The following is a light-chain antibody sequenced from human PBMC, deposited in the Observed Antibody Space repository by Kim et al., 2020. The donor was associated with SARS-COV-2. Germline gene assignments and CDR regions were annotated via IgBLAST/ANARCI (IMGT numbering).Light chain of an antibody. V-gene: IGLV3-1*01. J-gene: IGLJ1*01. CDR2: LDD. Sequence: SYELTQPPSVSVSPGQTATISCSGDKLDNTYAYWYQQKPGQSPVVVMYLDDKRPPGTHDRFSGYRSGNTATLTISGAQATDEADYYCQAWDNTSYVFG. CDR3: QAWDNTSYV. CDR1: KLDNTY.